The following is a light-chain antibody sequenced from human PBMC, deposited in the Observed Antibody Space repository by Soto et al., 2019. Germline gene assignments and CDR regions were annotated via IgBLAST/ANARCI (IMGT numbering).Light chain of an antibody. J-gene: IGLJ1*01. Sequence: QSALTQPRSVSGSPGQSVTISCTGTSSDVGGYNYVSWYQQHPGKAPKVMIYDVSKRPSGVPDRFSGSKSGNTASLTISGLQAEDEADYYCCSYAGSLDVFGTGTKVTVL. CDR3: CSYAGSLDV. CDR2: DVS. V-gene: IGLV2-11*01. CDR1: SSDVGGYNY.